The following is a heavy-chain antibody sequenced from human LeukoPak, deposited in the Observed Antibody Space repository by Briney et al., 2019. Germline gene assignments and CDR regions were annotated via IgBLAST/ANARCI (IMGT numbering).Heavy chain of an antibody. CDR2: ISAYNGNT. CDR3: ARDGLVYYFDY. J-gene: IGHJ4*02. Sequence: ASVKVSCKASGYTFTSYGISWVRQAPGQGLEWMGWISAYNGNTNYAQHFQGRVTMTTDTSTSTAYMELRSLRYDDTAVYYCARDGLVYYFDYWGQGALVTVSS. V-gene: IGHV1-18*01. CDR1: GYTFTSYG. D-gene: IGHD6-19*01.